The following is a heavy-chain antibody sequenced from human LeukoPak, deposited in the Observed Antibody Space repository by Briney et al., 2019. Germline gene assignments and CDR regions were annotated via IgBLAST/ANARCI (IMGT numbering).Heavy chain of an antibody. V-gene: IGHV4-59*11. CDR1: GGSLSTHH. CDR3: ARGYDSSAYYPLNY. J-gene: IGHJ4*02. CDR2: ISDSGST. Sequence: SETLSLTCVVSGGSLSTHHWSWIRQSPGRGLEWIGYISDSGSTNYNPSLKSRVTISVDTSKNQFSLMLSSVAAADTAVYYCARGYDSSAYYPLNYWGQGTLVTVSS. D-gene: IGHD3-22*01.